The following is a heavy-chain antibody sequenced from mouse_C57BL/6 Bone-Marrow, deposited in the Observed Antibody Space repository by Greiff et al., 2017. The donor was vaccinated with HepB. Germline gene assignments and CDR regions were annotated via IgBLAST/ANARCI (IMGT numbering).Heavy chain of an antibody. Sequence: EVMLVESGEGLVKPGGSLKLSCAASGFTFSSYAMSWVRQTPEKRLEWVAYISSGGDYIYYADTVKGRFTISRDNARNTLYLQMSSLKSEDTAMYYCTRGGYYAYYFDYWGQGTTLTVSS. V-gene: IGHV5-9-1*02. D-gene: IGHD2-3*01. CDR3: TRGGYYAYYFDY. CDR2: ISSGGDYI. CDR1: GFTFSSYA. J-gene: IGHJ2*01.